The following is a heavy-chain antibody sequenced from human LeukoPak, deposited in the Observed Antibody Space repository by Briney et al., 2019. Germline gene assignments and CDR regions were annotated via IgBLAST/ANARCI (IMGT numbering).Heavy chain of an antibody. CDR2: IYYSGST. V-gene: IGHV4-30-4*01. D-gene: IGHD3-22*01. Sequence: SETLSLTCTVSGGSISSGDYYWSWIRQPPGKGLEWIGYIYYSGSTYYNPSLKSRVTISVDTSKNQFSLKLSSVTATDTAVYYCARVPYYYDSSGYSNWFDPWGQGTLVTVSS. CDR3: ARVPYYYDSSGYSNWFDP. CDR1: GGSISSGDYY. J-gene: IGHJ5*02.